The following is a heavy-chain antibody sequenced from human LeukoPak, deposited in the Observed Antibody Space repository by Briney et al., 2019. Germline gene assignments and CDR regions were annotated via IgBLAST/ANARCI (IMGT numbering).Heavy chain of an antibody. J-gene: IGHJ4*02. V-gene: IGHV1-69*01. CDR2: IIPIFGTA. D-gene: IGHD5-18*01. CDR1: GGTFSSYA. CDR3: ARRRSIQLWASLDY. Sequence: SVKVSCKASGGTFSSYAISWVRQAPGQGLEWMGGIIPIFGTANYAQKFQGRVTITADESTSTAYMELSSLRSEDTAVYYCARRRSIQLWASLDYWGQGTLVTVSS.